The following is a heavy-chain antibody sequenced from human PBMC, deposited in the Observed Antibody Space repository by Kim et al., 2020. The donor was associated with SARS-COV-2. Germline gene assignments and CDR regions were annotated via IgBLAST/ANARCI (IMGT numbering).Heavy chain of an antibody. V-gene: IGHV3-30*01. CDR3: ARDSGIAAAGIYYFDY. D-gene: IGHD6-13*01. J-gene: IGHJ4*02. Sequence: SVKGRFTISRDNSKNTLYLQMNSLRAEDTAVYYCARDSGIAAAGIYYFDYWGQGTLVTVSS.